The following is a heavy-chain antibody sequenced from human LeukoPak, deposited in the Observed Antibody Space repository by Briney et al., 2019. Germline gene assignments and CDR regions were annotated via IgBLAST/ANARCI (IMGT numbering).Heavy chain of an antibody. D-gene: IGHD5-12*01. Sequence: PGGSLRLSRAASGFTVSSNYMSWVRQAPGKGLEWVSVIYSGGSTYYADSVKGRFTISRDNSKNTLYLQMNSLRAEDTAVYYCARAMANDAFDIWGQGTMVTVSS. J-gene: IGHJ3*02. CDR3: ARAMANDAFDI. CDR2: IYSGGST. V-gene: IGHV3-66*01. CDR1: GFTVSSNY.